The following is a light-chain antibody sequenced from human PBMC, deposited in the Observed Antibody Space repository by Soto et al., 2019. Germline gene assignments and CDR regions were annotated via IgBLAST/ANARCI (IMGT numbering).Light chain of an antibody. J-gene: IGLJ2*01. V-gene: IGLV2-14*03. CDR3: SSYTSSSTPVL. CDR2: DVS. CDR1: SSDVGGYTY. Sequence: SVLTPPAPLSWSPGQSITLSCPGTSSDVGGYTYVSWYQHPPGKAPKLMIYDVSNRPSGVSNRFSGSKSGNTASLTISGLQAEDEADYYCSSYTSSSTPVLFGGGTQLTVL.